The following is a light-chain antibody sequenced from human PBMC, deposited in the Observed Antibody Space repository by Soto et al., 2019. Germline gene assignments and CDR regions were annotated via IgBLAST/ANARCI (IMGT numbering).Light chain of an antibody. J-gene: IGLJ3*02. V-gene: IGLV2-14*01. Sequence: QSVLTQPASVSGSPGQSITISCTGTTSDIGTYNYVSWYQQLPGKAPKLMIFEVNNRPSGVSNRFSGSKSGNTASLSISGLQAEDEADYYCSSYTSTSTLWVFGGGTKLTVL. CDR1: TSDIGTYNY. CDR3: SSYTSTSTLWV. CDR2: EVN.